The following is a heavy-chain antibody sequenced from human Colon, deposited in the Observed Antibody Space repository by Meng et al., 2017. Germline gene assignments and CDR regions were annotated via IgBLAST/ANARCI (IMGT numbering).Heavy chain of an antibody. CDR1: GGSITNDNW. V-gene: IGHV4-4*02. J-gene: IGHJ4*02. CDR2: IFHAGNT. D-gene: IGHD3-22*01. Sequence: QGQLQESVPGLVKPAGTLSLTCAVSGGSITNDNWGSWVRQPPGKGLEWIWEIFHAGNTNYTPSLKSRVTMSLDKSKNQFSLTLTSVTAADTAVYYCARDFHSTMTVFDSWGQGTLVTVSS. CDR3: ARDFHSTMTVFDS.